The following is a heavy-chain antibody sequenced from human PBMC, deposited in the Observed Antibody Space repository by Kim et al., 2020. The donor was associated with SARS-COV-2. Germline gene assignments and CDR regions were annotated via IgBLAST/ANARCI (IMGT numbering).Heavy chain of an antibody. CDR1: GFTINSNY. D-gene: IGHD3-16*01. CDR2: IYSGGTT. J-gene: IGHJ5*02. V-gene: IGHV3-53*01. Sequence: GGSLRLSCAASGFTINSNYMTWVRQAPGKGLEWVSTIYSGGTTYYADSVKGRFTISRDNSKNSLYLQMNRLRADDTAMYYCASDHSPGGFDPWGKGTLVIVSS. CDR3: ASDHSPGGFDP.